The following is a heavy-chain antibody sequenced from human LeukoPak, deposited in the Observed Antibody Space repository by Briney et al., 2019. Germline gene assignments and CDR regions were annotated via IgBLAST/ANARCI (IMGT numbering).Heavy chain of an antibody. D-gene: IGHD5-12*01. V-gene: IGHV4-30-4*01. CDR2: IYYSGST. Sequence: PSQTLSLTCTVSGGSISSGDYYWSWIRQPPGKGLEWIGYIYYSGSTYYNPSLKSRVIISVDKSKDQFSLKLSSVTAADTAVYYRARVGAGFRVASFDYWGQGTLVTVSS. CDR3: ARVGAGFRVASFDY. CDR1: GGSISSGDYY. J-gene: IGHJ4*02.